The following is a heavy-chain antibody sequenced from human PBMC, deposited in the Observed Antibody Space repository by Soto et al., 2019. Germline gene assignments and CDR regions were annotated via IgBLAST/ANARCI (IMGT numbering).Heavy chain of an antibody. V-gene: IGHV1-69*13. Sequence: SVKVSCKTSGGTSSSFAISWVRLAPGQGLEWMGVFIPTFATPTYALKFQGRVSITADESTRTAYMELSSLRSEDTAVYYCARNRVKRGQSYYPGMDVWGKGTRDTISS. CDR1: GGTSSSFA. J-gene: IGHJ6*04. CDR2: FIPTFATP. CDR3: ARNRVKRGQSYYPGMDV. D-gene: IGHD3-10*01.